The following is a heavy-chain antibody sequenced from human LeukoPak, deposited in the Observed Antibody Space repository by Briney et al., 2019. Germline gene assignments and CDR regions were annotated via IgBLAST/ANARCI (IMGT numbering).Heavy chain of an antibody. CDR1: GFTFSSYS. D-gene: IGHD5-12*01. Sequence: PGGSLRLSCAASGFTFSSYSMNWVRQAPGKGLEWVSSISSSSSYIYYADSVKGRFTISRDSAKNSLYLQMNSLRAEDTAVYYCARVRLRKDIVATDYFDYWGQGTLVTVSS. V-gene: IGHV3-21*01. CDR2: ISSSSSYI. CDR3: ARVRLRKDIVATDYFDY. J-gene: IGHJ4*02.